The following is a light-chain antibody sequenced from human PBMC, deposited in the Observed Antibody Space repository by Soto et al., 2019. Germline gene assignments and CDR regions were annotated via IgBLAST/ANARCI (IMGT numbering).Light chain of an antibody. Sequence: DIQMTQSPSTLSGSVGDRVTITCRARQTISSWLAWYQQKPGKAPKLLIYKASTLKSGVPSRFRGSGSGTELTLTISSLQPDDFATYYCQHYNSYSEAFGQGTKVELK. CDR3: QHYNSYSEA. CDR1: QTISSW. J-gene: IGKJ1*01. CDR2: KAS. V-gene: IGKV1-5*03.